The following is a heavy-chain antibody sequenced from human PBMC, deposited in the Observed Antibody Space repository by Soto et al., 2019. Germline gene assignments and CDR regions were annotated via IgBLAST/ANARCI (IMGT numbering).Heavy chain of an antibody. D-gene: IGHD3-9*01. CDR1: GGSISSDD. CDR3: ARGRGRYFGWCPEYFDH. V-gene: IGHV4-59*01. CDR2: IYYSGST. Sequence: SETLSLTSTVSGGSISSDDWSWIRQPPGKGLEWIGYIYYSGSTNYNPSLKSRVTISVDTSKNQFSLKLSSVTSADAAVYYCARGRGRYFGWCPEYFDHRGEGTLVTVSS. J-gene: IGHJ4*02.